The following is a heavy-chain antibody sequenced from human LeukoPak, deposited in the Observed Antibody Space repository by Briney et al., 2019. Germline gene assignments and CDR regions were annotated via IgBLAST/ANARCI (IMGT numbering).Heavy chain of an antibody. V-gene: IGHV3-23*01. D-gene: IGHD4/OR15-4a*01. CDR1: GFTFSTYA. J-gene: IGHJ4*02. CDR2: ITGTGDGT. CDR3: AKAGLVRGGALDS. Sequence: GGSLRLSCAASGFTFSTYAMTWVRQAPGKGLEWVSSITGTGDGTSAADSVKGRFTISRDSSKHTLYLQMNSLRVEDTAVYYCAKAGLVRGGALDSWGQGTLVTVSS.